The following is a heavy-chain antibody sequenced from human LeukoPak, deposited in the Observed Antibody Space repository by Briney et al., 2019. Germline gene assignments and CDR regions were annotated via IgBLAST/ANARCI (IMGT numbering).Heavy chain of an antibody. CDR1: GFTVSSNY. V-gene: IGHV3-53*01. J-gene: IGHJ4*02. CDR2: IYSGGST. Sequence: PGGSLRLSCAASGFTVSSNYMSWVRQAPGKGLEWVSVIYSGGSTYYADSAKGRFTISRDNYKKTLFLNMNRLRAEDTAIYYCAKDTVRYYDFWGGDFDYWGQGALVTVSS. D-gene: IGHD3-3*01. CDR3: AKDTVRYYDFWGGDFDY.